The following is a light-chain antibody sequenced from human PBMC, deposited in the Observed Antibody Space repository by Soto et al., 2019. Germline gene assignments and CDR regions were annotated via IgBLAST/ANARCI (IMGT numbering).Light chain of an antibody. CDR3: QQYKSYWT. V-gene: IGKV1-5*03. CDR1: QNINSW. Sequence: DIQTTQSPSTLSASVGDRVTITCRASQNINSWLAWYQQKPGKAPNLLIYKASSLETGVPSRFSGSGSGTEFTLTISSLQPDDFASYHCQQYKSYWTFGQGTKV. CDR2: KAS. J-gene: IGKJ1*01.